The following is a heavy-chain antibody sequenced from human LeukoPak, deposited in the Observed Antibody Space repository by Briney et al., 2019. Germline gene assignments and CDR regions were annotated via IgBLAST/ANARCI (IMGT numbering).Heavy chain of an antibody. CDR1: GVTFSDYY. Sequence: PGGSLRLSCAASGVTFSDYYMSWIRQAPGKGLEWVSYISSSGSTIYYADSVKGRFTISRDNAKNSLYLQMNSLRAKDTAVYYCASPSEVGAIDYWGQGTLVTVSS. V-gene: IGHV3-11*01. CDR2: ISSSGSTI. CDR3: ASPSEVGAIDY. D-gene: IGHD1-26*01. J-gene: IGHJ4*02.